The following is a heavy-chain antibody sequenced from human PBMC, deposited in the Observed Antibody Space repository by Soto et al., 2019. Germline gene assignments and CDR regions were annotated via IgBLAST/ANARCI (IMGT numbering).Heavy chain of an antibody. V-gene: IGHV1-69*02. CDR2: IIPILGIA. J-gene: IGHJ3*02. CDR1: GGALSSYT. CDR3: ASPSGATVPDGFDI. Sequence: GASVKVSCKASGGALSSYTISWVRQAPGQGLEWMGRIIPILGIANYAQKFQGQVTISVDKSISTAYLQWSSLKASDTAMYYCASPSGATVPDGFDIWGQGTMVTVSS. D-gene: IGHD2-15*01.